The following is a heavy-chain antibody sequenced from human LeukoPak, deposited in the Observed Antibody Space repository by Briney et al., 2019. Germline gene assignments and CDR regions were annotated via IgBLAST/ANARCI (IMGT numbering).Heavy chain of an antibody. CDR3: GKTTVGYSSGQKPAWPVDY. D-gene: IGHD5-18*01. CDR1: GFTFGSHA. V-gene: IGHV3-23*01. CDR2: IFGSGGSP. J-gene: IGHJ4*02. Sequence: PGGSLRLSCEASGFTFGSHAMYWVRQAPGKGLEWVAGIFGSGGSPHYADSVKGRFTISSDNSRNTVYLQINSLRAEDTAVYYCGKTTVGYSSGQKPAWPVDYWGQGTLVTVSS.